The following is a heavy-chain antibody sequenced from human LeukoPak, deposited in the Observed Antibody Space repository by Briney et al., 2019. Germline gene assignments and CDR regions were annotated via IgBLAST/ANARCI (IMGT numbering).Heavy chain of an antibody. CDR3: ARLTTGFDP. Sequence: GGSLRLSCAASGFTFGAYWMHWVRQAPGEGLLWVARIHSDGSATTYADSVKGRFTISRDNARNTVSLQMNSLRAEDAAVYYCARLTTGFDPWGQGTLVTVSS. J-gene: IGHJ5*02. CDR1: GFTFGAYW. CDR2: IHSDGSAT. V-gene: IGHV3-74*01. D-gene: IGHD4-11*01.